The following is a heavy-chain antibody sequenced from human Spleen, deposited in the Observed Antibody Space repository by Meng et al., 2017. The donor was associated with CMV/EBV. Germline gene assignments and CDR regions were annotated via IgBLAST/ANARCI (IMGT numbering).Heavy chain of an antibody. V-gene: IGHV3-7*01. CDR2: IKEDGTEK. D-gene: IGHD2-21*02. CDR1: GFNFKTYW. CDR3: ARESVRRIAVVTAGYFDY. J-gene: IGHJ4*02. Sequence: GESLKISCAASGFNFKTYWMTWVRQAPGKGLEWVANIKEDGTEKNYVDSVTGRFTIFRDNAKNSVYLQMNSLRVEDTAVYCCARESVRRIAVVTAGYFDYWGQGALVTVSS.